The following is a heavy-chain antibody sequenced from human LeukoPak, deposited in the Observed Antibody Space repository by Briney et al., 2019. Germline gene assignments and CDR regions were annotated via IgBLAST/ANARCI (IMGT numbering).Heavy chain of an antibody. CDR1: GGTFSSYA. V-gene: IGHV1-69*05. CDR2: IIPIFGTA. D-gene: IGHD1-26*01. Sequence: SAKVSCKASGGTFSSYAISWVRQAPGLGLEWMGRIIPIFGTANYAQKFQGRVTMTTDTSTSTAYMELRSLRSDDTAVYYCARVVGATNYYYYYTDVWGKGTTVTVSS. J-gene: IGHJ6*03. CDR3: ARVVGATNYYYYYTDV.